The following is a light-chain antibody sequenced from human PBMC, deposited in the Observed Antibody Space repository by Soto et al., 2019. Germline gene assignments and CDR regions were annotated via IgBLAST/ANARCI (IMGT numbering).Light chain of an antibody. CDR2: GAS. Sequence: EIVLTQSPGTLSLSPGERATLSCRASESFARTYLAWYQQKPGQAPRLLIHGASSRPTGIPDRFSGSNSGTDFTLTSSRLEPEDSAVYYCQQYGASPLTFGGGTKVEIK. J-gene: IGKJ4*01. CDR1: ESFARTY. V-gene: IGKV3-20*01. CDR3: QQYGASPLT.